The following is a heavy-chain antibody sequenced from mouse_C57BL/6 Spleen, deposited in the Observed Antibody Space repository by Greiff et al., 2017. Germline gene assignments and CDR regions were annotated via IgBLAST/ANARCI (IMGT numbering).Heavy chain of an antibody. V-gene: IGHV2-2*01. CDR3: ARRGGVTTEFFDY. Sequence: QVQLQQSGPGLVQPSQSLSITCTVSGFSLTSYGVHWVRQSPGKGLEWLGVIWSGGSTAYNAAFISRLSIRKDNSKSQVFFKMNSLQADDTAVYYCARRGGVTTEFFDYWGQGTTLTVSS. J-gene: IGHJ2*01. CDR1: GFSLTSYG. D-gene: IGHD2-2*01. CDR2: IWSGGST.